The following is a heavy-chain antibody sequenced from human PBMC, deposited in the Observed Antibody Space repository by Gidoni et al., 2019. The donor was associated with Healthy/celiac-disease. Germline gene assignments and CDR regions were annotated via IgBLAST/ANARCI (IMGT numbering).Heavy chain of an antibody. Sequence: QVQLAQPGAEVKKPGSPVKASCMASGGTFTSSAITWVRQAPAPGLGWMGGIIPIFGTANYAQKFQGGVTITADESTSTAYMELSSLRSEDTAVYYCARDYPDMVRGVIVSYYFDYWGQGTLVTVSS. CDR1: GGTFTSSA. V-gene: IGHV1-69*01. J-gene: IGHJ4*02. CDR3: ARDYPDMVRGVIVSYYFDY. D-gene: IGHD3-10*01. CDR2: IIPIFGTA.